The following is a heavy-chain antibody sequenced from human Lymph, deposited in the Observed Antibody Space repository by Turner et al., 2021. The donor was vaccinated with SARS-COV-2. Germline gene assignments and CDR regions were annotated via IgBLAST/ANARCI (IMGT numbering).Heavy chain of an antibody. Sequence: QVQLVESGGGLVQPGRSLRLSCAASGFTFSGYGMYWVRQAPGKVLEWVAVISYDGSNKYYADSVKGRFTISRDNSKNTLYMQMNSLRAEDTAVYYCAKQGGGRYCSGGSCYRGYFDYWGQGTLVTVSS. J-gene: IGHJ4*02. CDR3: AKQGGGRYCSGGSCYRGYFDY. V-gene: IGHV3-30*18. D-gene: IGHD2-15*01. CDR2: ISYDGSNK. CDR1: GFTFSGYG.